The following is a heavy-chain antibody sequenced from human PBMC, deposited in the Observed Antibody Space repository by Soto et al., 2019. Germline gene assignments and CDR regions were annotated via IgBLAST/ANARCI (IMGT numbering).Heavy chain of an antibody. V-gene: IGHV4-61*01. Sequence: PSETLSLTCSVSGGSVSTKTYYWSWIRQPPGKRLEWIGYVYYSGTTNYNPSLKSRVTISVDLSKNQFSLRLSSVTTADTALYYCAKTTPVPNPPRSRSFFAFWGQGPLVPVSP. CDR1: GGSVSTKTYY. CDR2: VYYSGTT. D-gene: IGHD1-7*01. CDR3: AKTTPVPNPPRSRSFFAF. J-gene: IGHJ4*02.